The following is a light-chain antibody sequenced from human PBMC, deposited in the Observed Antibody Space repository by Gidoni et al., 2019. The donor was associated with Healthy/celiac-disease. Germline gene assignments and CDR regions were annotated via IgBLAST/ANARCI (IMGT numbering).Light chain of an antibody. CDR1: QSISSW. Sequence: LQITQSPSTLSASVGDRVTITCRASQSISSWLAWYQQKPGKAPKLLIYDASSLESGVPSRFSGSGSGTEFTLTISSLEPDDFATYYCKQYNRYSYTFGQGTKLEIK. CDR3: KQYNRYSYT. J-gene: IGKJ2*01. V-gene: IGKV1-5*01. CDR2: DAS.